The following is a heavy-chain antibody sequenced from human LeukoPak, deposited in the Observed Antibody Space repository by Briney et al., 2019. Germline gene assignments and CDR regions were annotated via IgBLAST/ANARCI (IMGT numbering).Heavy chain of an antibody. Sequence: ASVKVSCKASGYTFTGYYMHWVRQAPGQGLEWMGWINPNTGGTNYAQKFQGRVTMTRDTSISTAYMELRRLRSDDTAVYYCARGWVAVAGGIDNWGQGTLVTVSS. D-gene: IGHD6-19*01. CDR2: INPNTGGT. CDR1: GYTFTGYY. CDR3: ARGWVAVAGGIDN. J-gene: IGHJ4*02. V-gene: IGHV1-2*02.